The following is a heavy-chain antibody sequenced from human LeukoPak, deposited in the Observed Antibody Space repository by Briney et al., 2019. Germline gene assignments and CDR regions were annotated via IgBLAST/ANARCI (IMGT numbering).Heavy chain of an antibody. D-gene: IGHD5-24*01. J-gene: IGHJ4*02. CDR3: ARHGGGYSFDY. CDR2: IYNSGST. CDR1: SDSISSYY. V-gene: IGHV4-59*08. Sequence: TSETLSLTCTVSSDSISSYYWSWIRQPPGKGLEWIGFIYNSGSTNYNPSLESRVTISVDTSKNQFSLNLNSVIAADTAVYYCARHGGGYSFDYWGQGTLVTVSS.